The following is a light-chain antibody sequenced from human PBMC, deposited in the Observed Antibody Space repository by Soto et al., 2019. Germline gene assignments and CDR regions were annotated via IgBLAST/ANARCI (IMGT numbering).Light chain of an antibody. CDR1: RSISNY. Sequence: DIQMTQSPSSLSASVGDRVTITCRASRSISNYLNWYQQKSGKAPRLLIYAASSLQPGVPSRVSGTGTGREFTLTITSLQPEDSATYYCQQSYSVPRFGHGTRVDLK. J-gene: IGKJ1*01. CDR2: AAS. V-gene: IGKV1-39*01. CDR3: QQSYSVPR.